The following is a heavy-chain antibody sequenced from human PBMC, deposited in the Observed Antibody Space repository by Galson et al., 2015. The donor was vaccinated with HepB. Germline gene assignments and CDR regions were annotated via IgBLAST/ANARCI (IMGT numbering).Heavy chain of an antibody. D-gene: IGHD3-10*01. Sequence: ETLSLTCTVSGGSISSSSYYWGWIRQPPGKGLEWIGSIYYSVSTYYNPSLKSRVTISVDTSKNQFSLKLSSVTAADTAVYYCARHRRSPMVRGPPGIKTPSDWFDPWGQGTLVTVSS. CDR2: IYYSVST. J-gene: IGHJ5*02. V-gene: IGHV4-39*01. CDR1: GGSISSSSYY. CDR3: ARHRRSPMVRGPPGIKTPSDWFDP.